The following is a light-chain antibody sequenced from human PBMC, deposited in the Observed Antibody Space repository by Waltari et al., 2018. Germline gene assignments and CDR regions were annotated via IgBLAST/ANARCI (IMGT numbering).Light chain of an antibody. J-gene: IGKJ1*01. CDR2: GAS. Sequence: EIVLTQSPGTLSLSPGERATLSCRASQSVSSSYLAWYKQKPGQAPRLLIYGASSRATGIPDRFSGSVSGTDVTLTISRLEPEDFAVYYCQQYGSSPPWTFGQGTKVEIK. CDR1: QSVSSSY. V-gene: IGKV3-20*01. CDR3: QQYGSSPPWT.